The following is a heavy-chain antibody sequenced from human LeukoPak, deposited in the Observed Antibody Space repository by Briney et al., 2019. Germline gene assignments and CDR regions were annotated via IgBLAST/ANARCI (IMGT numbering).Heavy chain of an antibody. Sequence: PGGSLRLSCVASGIILSDHWMYWVRQGPDRGLAHVSRIESDASRTTYADSVKGRFTISRDDAKNTMYLQMNSLRAEDTAVYYCVKGGHKLDIATLQYYYGLDVWGQGTPVAVSS. D-gene: IGHD5-12*01. J-gene: IGHJ6*02. V-gene: IGHV3-74*03. CDR2: IESDASRT. CDR1: GIILSDHW. CDR3: VKGGHKLDIATLQYYYGLDV.